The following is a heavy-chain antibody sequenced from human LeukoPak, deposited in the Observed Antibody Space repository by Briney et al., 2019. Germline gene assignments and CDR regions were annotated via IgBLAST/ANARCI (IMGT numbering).Heavy chain of an antibody. CDR1: GFTFSSSW. CDR2: VNSDGSYT. CDR3: AKASWFDP. V-gene: IGHV3-74*01. Sequence: PGGSLLLSCAASGFTFSSSWMHWVRPAPEKGLVWISRVNSDGSYTSYADSVKGRFTISRDNAKNTLYLQMNSLRAEDTAVYYCAKASWFDPWGQGTLVTVSS. J-gene: IGHJ5*02.